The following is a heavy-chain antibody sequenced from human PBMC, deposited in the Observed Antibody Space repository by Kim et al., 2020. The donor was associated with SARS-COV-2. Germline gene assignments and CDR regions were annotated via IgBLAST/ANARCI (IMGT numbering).Heavy chain of an antibody. CDR1: GGSISSSSYY. CDR2: IYYSGST. CDR3: ARLGGGEASRRYYYGSGSYTSTLYFDY. Sequence: SETLSLTCTVSGGSISSSSYYWGWIRQPPGKGLEWIGSIYYSGSTYYNPSLKSRVTISVDTSQNQFSLKLSSVTAADTAVYYCARLGGGEASRRYYYGSGSYTSTLYFDYWGQGTLVTVSS. J-gene: IGHJ4*02. D-gene: IGHD3-10*01. V-gene: IGHV4-39*01.